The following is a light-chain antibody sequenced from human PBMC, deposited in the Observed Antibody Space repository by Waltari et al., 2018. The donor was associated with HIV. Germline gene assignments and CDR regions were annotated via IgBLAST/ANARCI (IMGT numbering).Light chain of an antibody. CDR1: PSVSSN. J-gene: IGKJ1*01. CDR2: GAS. Sequence: EIVMTQSPATLSVSPGEKVPLSCRASPSVSSNLAWYQQKPGQAPGLLIYGASTRAAGIPARFSGSGAGREFTLSISSLQSEDFAVYYCQQYHNWPRTFGQGTKVEI. V-gene: IGKV3-15*01. CDR3: QQYHNWPRT.